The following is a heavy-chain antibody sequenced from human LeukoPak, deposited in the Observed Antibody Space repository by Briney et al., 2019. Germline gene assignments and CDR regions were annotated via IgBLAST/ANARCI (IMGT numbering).Heavy chain of an antibody. CDR1: GGSISSSSYY. V-gene: IGHV4-39*01. D-gene: IGHD3-22*01. Sequence: PSETLSLTCTVSGGSISSSSYYWGWIRQPPGKGLEWLGSIYYSGSTYYNPSLKSRVTISVDTSKNQFSLKLSSVTAADTAVYYCARQAITMIVGGVFDYWGQGTLVTVSS. CDR2: IYYSGST. J-gene: IGHJ4*02. CDR3: ARQAITMIVGGVFDY.